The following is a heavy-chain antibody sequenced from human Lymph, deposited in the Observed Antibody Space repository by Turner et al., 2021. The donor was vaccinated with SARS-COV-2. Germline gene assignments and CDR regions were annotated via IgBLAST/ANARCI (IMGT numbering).Heavy chain of an antibody. CDR1: GFILSSYY. CDR2: IYSGGST. J-gene: IGHJ4*02. D-gene: IGHD4-17*01. CDR3: ARVLPYGDYFDY. V-gene: IGHV3-53*01. Sequence: VQLVESGGVLIERGGSLRLPCAASGFILSSYYMSWVRQAPGKGLEWVSLIYSGGSTYYADSVKGRFTISRDNSKNTLYLQMNSLRAEDTAVYYCARVLPYGDYFDYWGQGTLVTVSS.